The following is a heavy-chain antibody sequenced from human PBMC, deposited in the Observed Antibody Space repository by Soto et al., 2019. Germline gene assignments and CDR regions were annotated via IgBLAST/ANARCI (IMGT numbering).Heavy chain of an antibody. V-gene: IGHV3-74*01. CDR3: ARGGEVTNGVFH. CDR1: EFTFSDYW. J-gene: IGHJ4*02. Sequence: ERQLVESGGGLVQPGGSLRLSCTASEFTFSDYWMHWVRQAPGKGLVWVSRINYDGSSITYADSVKGRFTTSRDNAKDTLYLPKDSMRAEDTAMYFGARGGEVTNGVFHWGQGTLVTVSS. D-gene: IGHD2-8*01. CDR2: INYDGSSI.